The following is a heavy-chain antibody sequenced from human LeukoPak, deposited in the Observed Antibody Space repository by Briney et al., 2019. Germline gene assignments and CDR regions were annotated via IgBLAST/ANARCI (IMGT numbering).Heavy chain of an antibody. CDR2: IKQDGSEK. CDR3: TREAAAGIDY. CDR1: GFTLRNYA. J-gene: IGHJ4*02. Sequence: GGSLRLSCAASGFTLRNYAMSWVRQAPGKGLEWVANIKQDGSEKYYLDSVKGRFTISRDNAKNSLYLQMNSLRAEDTAVYFCTREAAAGIDYWGQGTLVTVSS. D-gene: IGHD6-13*01. V-gene: IGHV3-7*01.